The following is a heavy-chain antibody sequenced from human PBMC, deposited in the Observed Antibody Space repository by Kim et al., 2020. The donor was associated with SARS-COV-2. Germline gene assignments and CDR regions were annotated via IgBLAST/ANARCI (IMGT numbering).Heavy chain of an antibody. CDR1: GGSISNYH. Sequence: SETLSLTCTVSGGSISNYHWNWIRQPPGKGLEWIGNIHYSGSTTYNASLKSRVTITLDTSKSQFSLQLTSVTAADTAVYYCARGGFSGNSFPAYWGQGTLVTVSS. CDR3: ARGGFSGNSFPAY. CDR2: IHYSGST. J-gene: IGHJ4*02. D-gene: IGHD3-10*01. V-gene: IGHV4-59*01.